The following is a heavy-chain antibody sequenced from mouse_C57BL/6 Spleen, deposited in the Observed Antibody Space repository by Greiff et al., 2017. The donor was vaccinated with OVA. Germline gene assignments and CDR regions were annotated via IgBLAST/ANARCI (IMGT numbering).Heavy chain of an antibody. D-gene: IGHD1-1*01. V-gene: IGHV1-62-2*01. J-gene: IGHJ3*01. CDR3: ARHGITTVVATRAWFAY. CDR2: FYPGSGCI. Sequence: VHLVESGAELVKPGASVKLSCKASGYTFTEYTIHWVKQRSGQGLEWIGWFYPGSGCIKYNEKFKDKATLTADKSSSTVYMELSRLTSEDSAVYFCARHGITTVVATRAWFAYWGQGTLVTVSA. CDR1: GYTFTEYT.